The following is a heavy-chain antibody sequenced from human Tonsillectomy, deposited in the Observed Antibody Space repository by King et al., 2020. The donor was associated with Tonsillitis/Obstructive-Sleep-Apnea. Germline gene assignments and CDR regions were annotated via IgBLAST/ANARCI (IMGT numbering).Heavy chain of an antibody. CDR3: ARNPYSSGWRQSYFDY. CDR2: IYYSGST. V-gene: IGHV4-39*01. J-gene: IGHJ4*02. CDR1: GGFISSSSYS. Sequence: QLQESGPGLVKPSETLSHTCTVSGGFISSSSYSWAWVRQPPGKGLEWIGSIYYSGSTYYNPSLKSRVTISVDTSKNQFSLRLSCLTAADTAVYYCARNPYSSGWRQSYFDYWGQGTLVTVSS. D-gene: IGHD6-19*01.